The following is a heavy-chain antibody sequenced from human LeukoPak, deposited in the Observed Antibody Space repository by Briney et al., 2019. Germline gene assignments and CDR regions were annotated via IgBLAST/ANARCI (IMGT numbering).Heavy chain of an antibody. Sequence: PGGSLRLSCAASGFTFSNYAMSWVRQAPGKGLEWASAISGSGGNTYYTDSVKGRFTISRDNSKNTLYLQMNSLRAEDTAVYYCAKDASSTREYYFDYWGQGTLVTVSS. J-gene: IGHJ4*02. D-gene: IGHD6-19*01. CDR3: AKDASSTREYYFDY. V-gene: IGHV3-23*01. CDR1: GFTFSNYA. CDR2: ISGSGGNT.